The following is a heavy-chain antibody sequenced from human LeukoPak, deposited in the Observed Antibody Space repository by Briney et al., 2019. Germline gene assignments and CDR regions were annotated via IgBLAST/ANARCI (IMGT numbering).Heavy chain of an antibody. V-gene: IGHV1-2*02. D-gene: IGHD3-10*01. CDR1: GYTFTGYY. J-gene: IGHJ4*02. CDR2: INPNSGGT. Sequence: ASVKVSCKASGYTFTGYYMHRVRHAPGQGIEWMGWINPNSGGTNYAQKFQGRVTMTRDTSISTAYMELSRLRSDDTAVYYCARNQWSGSPEYWGQGTLVTVSS. CDR3: ARNQWSGSPEY.